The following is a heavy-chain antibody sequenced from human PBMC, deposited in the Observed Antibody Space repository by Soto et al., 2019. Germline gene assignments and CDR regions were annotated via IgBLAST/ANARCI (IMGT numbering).Heavy chain of an antibody. CDR1: GFTFNDFG. J-gene: IGHJ4*01. V-gene: IGHV3-30*18. CDR2: ISHDGSKR. CDR3: AKTATYVDGYDNTGYSSEDY. D-gene: IGHD3-22*01. Sequence: VQLVESGGGVVLPGRSVRLSCEVSGFTFNDFGLDWVRQAPGKGLEWVAIISHDGSKRFYADSVKGRFTISRDNSKNTLYLQMSSLRPEDTALYYCAKTATYVDGYDNTGYSSEDYWGHGTLVTVSS.